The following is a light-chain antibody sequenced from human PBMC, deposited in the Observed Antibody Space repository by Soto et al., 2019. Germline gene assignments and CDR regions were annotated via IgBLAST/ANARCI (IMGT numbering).Light chain of an antibody. V-gene: IGLV1-40*01. J-gene: IGLJ2*01. CDR1: SSSIGAGYD. CDR3: QSYDSSLSDVV. CDR2: GNS. Sequence: QSVLTQPPSVSGAPGQRVTISCTGSSSSIGAGYDVHWYQQLPGTAPKLLIYGNSNRPSGVPDRFSGSKSGTSASLAITGLQAEDDADYYYQSYDSSLSDVVFGGGTKLTVL.